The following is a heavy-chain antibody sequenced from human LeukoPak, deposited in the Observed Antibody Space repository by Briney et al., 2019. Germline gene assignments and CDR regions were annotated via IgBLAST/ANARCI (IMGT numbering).Heavy chain of an antibody. V-gene: IGHV4-34*01. CDR1: GGSFSGYY. J-gene: IGHJ4*02. CDR2: INHSGST. Sequence: SETLSLTCAVYGGSFSGYYWSWIRQPPGKGLEWIGEINHSGSTNYNPSLKSRVTISVDTSKNQFSLKLSSVTAADTAVYYCAKDRVPYGSGSYLDYWGQGTLVTVSS. D-gene: IGHD3-10*01. CDR3: AKDRVPYGSGSYLDY.